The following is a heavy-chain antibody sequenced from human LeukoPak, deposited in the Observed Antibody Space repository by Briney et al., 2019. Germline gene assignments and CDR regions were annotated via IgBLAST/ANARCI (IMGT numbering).Heavy chain of an antibody. CDR3: ARASPYSPHDS. V-gene: IGHV4-34*01. J-gene: IGHJ4*02. D-gene: IGHD4-11*01. CDR2: INRDGSA. Sequence: SETLSLTCAVYGGSFNTYYWSWIRQPPGKGLEWIGQINRDGSANYNPPLESRVAISLDTAKNQSSLKVTSVTAADTAVYYCARASPYSPHDSWGQGTLVTVSS. CDR1: GGSFNTYY.